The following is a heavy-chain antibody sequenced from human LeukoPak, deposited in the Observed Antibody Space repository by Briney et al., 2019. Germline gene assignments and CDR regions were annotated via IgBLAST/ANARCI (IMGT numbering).Heavy chain of an antibody. J-gene: IGHJ6*03. CDR1: GGSISSHY. D-gene: IGHD2-21*02. V-gene: IGHV4-59*11. Sequence: SETLSLTCTVSGGSISSHYWSWIRQPPGKGLEWIGYIYYSGSTNYNPSLKSRLTISVDTSKNQFSLKLSSVTAADTAVYYCATYGGDSVSYYYHMDVWGTGTTVAVSS. CDR3: ATYGGDSVSYYYHMDV. CDR2: IYYSGST.